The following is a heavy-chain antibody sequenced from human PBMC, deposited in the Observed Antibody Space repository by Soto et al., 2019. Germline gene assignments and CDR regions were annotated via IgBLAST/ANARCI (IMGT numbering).Heavy chain of an antibody. J-gene: IGHJ4*02. CDR3: TSFLGGGLGY. V-gene: IGHV3-49*04. Sequence: GGSLRLSCTASGFTLGDYAMSWVRQAPGKGLEGVGFIRSKAYGGTTEYAASVKGRFTISRDDTKSIAYLQMNSLKTEDTAVYYCTSFLGGGLGYWGQGTLVTVSS. CDR2: IRSKAYGGTT. D-gene: IGHD2-15*01. CDR1: GFTLGDYA.